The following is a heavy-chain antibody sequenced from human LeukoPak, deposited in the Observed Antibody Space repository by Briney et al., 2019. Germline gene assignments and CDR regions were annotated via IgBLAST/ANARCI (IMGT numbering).Heavy chain of an antibody. CDR1: GFTFSSYA. J-gene: IGHJ4*02. V-gene: IGHV3-23*01. D-gene: IGHD3-3*01. Sequence: PGGSLRLSCAASGFTFSSYAMSWVRQAPGKGLEWVSIISGSGGTTYYADSVKGRFTISRDNSKDTLSLQMNSLRAEDTAVYYCAKERSAYSIFAFWGQGTLVTVSS. CDR3: AKERSAYSIFAF. CDR2: ISGSGGTT.